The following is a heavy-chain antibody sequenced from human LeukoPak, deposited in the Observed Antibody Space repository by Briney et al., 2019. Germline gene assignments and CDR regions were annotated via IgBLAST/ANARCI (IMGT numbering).Heavy chain of an antibody. CDR3: AKDIAPAVFYYMDV. V-gene: IGHV3-9*01. Sequence: SLRLSCAAPGFRFEGYAMHSVRQATGKGLECDSGISWNSGTIAYVDSVKGRFTISRDDAKNSLYLQMSSLRAEDTALYYCAKDIAPAVFYYMDVWGKGTTVIVSS. CDR2: ISWNSGTI. J-gene: IGHJ6*03. CDR1: GFRFEGYA.